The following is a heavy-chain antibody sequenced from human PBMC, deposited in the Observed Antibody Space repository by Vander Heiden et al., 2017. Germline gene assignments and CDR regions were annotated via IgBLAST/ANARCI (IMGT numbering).Heavy chain of an antibody. CDR1: GFTFSSYT. CDR3: AKEPGS. V-gene: IGHV3-23*01. CDR2: ITGSGGGT. J-gene: IGHJ5*02. D-gene: IGHD6-25*01. Sequence: EVQPFESGGGLVQPGWSLRLSCAASGFTFSSYTMDWVRQAPGKGLEWVSAITGSGGGTYYADSAKGRFTISRDNSKNTLYLQMNRLRAEDTAVYYCAKEPGSWGQGTLVTVSS.